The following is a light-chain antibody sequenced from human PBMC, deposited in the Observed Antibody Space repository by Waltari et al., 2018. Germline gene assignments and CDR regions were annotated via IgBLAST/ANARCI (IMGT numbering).Light chain of an antibody. CDR1: QSLVYSDGKTY. Sequence: DIGMTQTPLSLPVTLGEPASISCRSSQSLVYSDGKTYLDWYLQKPGQSPQLLMYLVSKRASGVPDKFSGSGSGTDFTLKISRVEAEDVGVYYCMQALRSPYSFGQGTKVEIK. V-gene: IGKV2-40*01. CDR2: LVS. CDR3: MQALRSPYS. J-gene: IGKJ2*03.